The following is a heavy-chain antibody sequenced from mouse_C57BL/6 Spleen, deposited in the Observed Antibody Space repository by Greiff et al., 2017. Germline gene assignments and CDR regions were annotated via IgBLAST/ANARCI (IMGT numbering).Heavy chain of an antibody. CDR1: GFNIKDDY. CDR2: IDPENGDT. D-gene: IGHD1-1*01. Sequence: VQLQQSGAELVRPGASVKLSCTASGFNIKDDYMHWVKQRPEQGLEWIGWIDPENGDTEYASKFQGKATITADTSSNTAYLQLSSLTSEDTAVCYCTTWGTTVVAPDYWGQGTTLTVSS. V-gene: IGHV14-4*01. J-gene: IGHJ2*01. CDR3: TTWGTTVVAPDY.